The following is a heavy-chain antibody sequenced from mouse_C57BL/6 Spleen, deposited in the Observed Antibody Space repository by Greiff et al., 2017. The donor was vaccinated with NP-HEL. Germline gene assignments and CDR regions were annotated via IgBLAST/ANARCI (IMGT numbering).Heavy chain of an antibody. Sequence: VQLQQSGAELAKPGASVKLSCMASGYTFTSYWMHWVKQRPGQGLEWIGYINPSSGYTKYNQKFKDKATLTADKPSSTAYMQLSSLTYEDSAVYYCARSGTTPRYYAMDYWGQGTSVTVSS. CDR2: INPSSGYT. J-gene: IGHJ4*01. CDR1: GYTFTSYW. CDR3: ARSGTTPRYYAMDY. D-gene: IGHD1-1*01. V-gene: IGHV1-7*01.